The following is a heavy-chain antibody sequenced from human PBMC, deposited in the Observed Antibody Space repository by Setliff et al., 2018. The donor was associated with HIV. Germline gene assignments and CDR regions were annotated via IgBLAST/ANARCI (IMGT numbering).Heavy chain of an antibody. Sequence: SETLSLTCAVSGFSISSGYYWGWIRQPPGKGLQWIASIYHGGNTYYNPSLRSRVTISVDTSKNLFSLKLDFVTAADTAVYYCARRADYDGSGSPFDYWGQGTLVTVSS. J-gene: IGHJ4*02. CDR2: IYHGGNT. D-gene: IGHD3-10*01. CDR1: GFSISSGYY. V-gene: IGHV4-38-2*01. CDR3: ARRADYDGSGSPFDY.